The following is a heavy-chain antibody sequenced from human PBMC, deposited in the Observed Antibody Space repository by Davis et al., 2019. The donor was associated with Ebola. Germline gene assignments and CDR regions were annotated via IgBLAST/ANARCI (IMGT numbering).Heavy chain of an antibody. V-gene: IGHV3-33*01. CDR3: ARAVAGTHPEGY. J-gene: IGHJ4*02. CDR2: IWYDGSNK. Sequence: GESLKISCAASGFTFSSYGMHWVRQAPGKGLEWVAVIWYDGSNKYYADSVKGRFTISRDNSKNTLYLQMNSLRAEDTAVYYCARAVAGTHPEGYWGQGTLVTVSS. D-gene: IGHD6-19*01. CDR1: GFTFSSYG.